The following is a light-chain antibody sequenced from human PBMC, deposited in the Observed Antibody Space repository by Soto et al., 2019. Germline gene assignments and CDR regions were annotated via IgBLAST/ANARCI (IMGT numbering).Light chain of an antibody. CDR3: QQYNSYSYT. CDR1: QIISSW. CDR2: KAS. Sequence: DIQMTQSPSTLSASVGDRVTITCRASQIISSWLAWYQQKPGKAPKLLIYKASSLRSGVPSRFSGSGSGTEFTLTISSLQPDDFATSYCQQYNSYSYTFGQGTKLEIK. V-gene: IGKV1-5*03. J-gene: IGKJ2*01.